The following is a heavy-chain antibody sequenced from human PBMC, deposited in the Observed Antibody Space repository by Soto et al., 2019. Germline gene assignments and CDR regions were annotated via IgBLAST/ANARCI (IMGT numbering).Heavy chain of an antibody. CDR3: ARLRWELLGLGYYYYGMDV. CDR2: IDPSDSYT. CDR1: GYSFTKYW. V-gene: IGHV5-10-1*01. Sequence: GESLKISCKGSGYSFTKYWISWVRQMPGKGLEWMGRIDPSDSYTNYSPSFQGHVTISADKSISTAYLQWSSLKASDTAMYYCARLRWELLGLGYYYYGMDVWGQGTTVTVSS. D-gene: IGHD1-26*01. J-gene: IGHJ6*02.